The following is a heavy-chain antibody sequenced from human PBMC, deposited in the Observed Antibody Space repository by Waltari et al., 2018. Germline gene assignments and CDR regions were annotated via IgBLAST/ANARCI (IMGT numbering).Heavy chain of an antibody. CDR1: GFIFADPY. CDR2: IANRANSYIT. V-gene: IGHV3-72*01. CDR3: VRGGYYYDSNGGYFQF. D-gene: IGHD3-22*01. J-gene: IGHJ1*01. Sequence: VQLVESGGGLVHPGGSLRVSCVVSGFIFADPYLAWVRQAPGKAPEWVGRIANRANSYITEYPASMKGRFTISREDSKNLLFLQMTDLKSEDTAIYYCVRGGYYYDSNGGYFQFWGRGTLVTVSS.